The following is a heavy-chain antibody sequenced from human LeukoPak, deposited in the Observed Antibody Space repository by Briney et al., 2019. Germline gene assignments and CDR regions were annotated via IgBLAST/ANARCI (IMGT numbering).Heavy chain of an antibody. CDR1: GFTVSSNY. CDR2: ISYDGSNK. J-gene: IGHJ4*02. Sequence: GGSLRLSCAASGFTVSSNYMSWVRQAPGKGLEWVAVISYDGSNKYYADSVKGRFTISRDNSKNTLYLQMNSLRAEDTAVYYCARVFGGDYIDYWGQGALVIVAS. D-gene: IGHD3-16*01. V-gene: IGHV3-30*03. CDR3: ARVFGGDYIDY.